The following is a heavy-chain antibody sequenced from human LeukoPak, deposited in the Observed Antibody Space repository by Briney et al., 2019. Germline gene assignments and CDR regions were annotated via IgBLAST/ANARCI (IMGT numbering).Heavy chain of an antibody. Sequence: ASVKDSCKASGYTFTGYYMHWVRQAPGQGLEWMGWINPNSGGTNYAQKFQGRVTMTRDTSISTAYMELSRLRSDDTAVYYCARDPGVAVAVTGEYYFDYWGQGTLVTVSS. CDR2: INPNSGGT. J-gene: IGHJ4*02. D-gene: IGHD6-19*01. CDR1: GYTFTGYY. V-gene: IGHV1-2*02. CDR3: ARDPGVAVAVTGEYYFDY.